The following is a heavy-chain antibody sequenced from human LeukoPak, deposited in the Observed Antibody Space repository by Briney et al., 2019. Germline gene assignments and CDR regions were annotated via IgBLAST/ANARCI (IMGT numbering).Heavy chain of an antibody. CDR2: INPNSGGT. Sequence: ASVKVSCKASGYTFTGYYIHWVRQAPGQGLECVGWINPNSGGTNYAQKFQGRVTMTRDTSISTAYMELSRLRSDDTAVYYCARGGSGSYFSWLDPWGQGTLVTVSS. CDR1: GYTFTGYY. CDR3: ARGGSGSYFSWLDP. V-gene: IGHV1-2*02. J-gene: IGHJ5*02. D-gene: IGHD3-10*01.